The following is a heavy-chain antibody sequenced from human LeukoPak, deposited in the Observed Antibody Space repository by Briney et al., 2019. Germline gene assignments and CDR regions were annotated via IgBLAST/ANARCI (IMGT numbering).Heavy chain of an antibody. CDR2: INPNSGGT. Sequence: ASVKVSCKASGYTFTGYYIHWVRQAPGQGLECVGWINPNSGGTNYAQKFQGRVTMTRDTSISTAYMELSRLRSDDTAVYYCARGGSGSYFSWLDPWGQGTLVTVSS. CDR1: GYTFTGYY. CDR3: ARGGSGSYFSWLDP. V-gene: IGHV1-2*02. J-gene: IGHJ5*02. D-gene: IGHD3-10*01.